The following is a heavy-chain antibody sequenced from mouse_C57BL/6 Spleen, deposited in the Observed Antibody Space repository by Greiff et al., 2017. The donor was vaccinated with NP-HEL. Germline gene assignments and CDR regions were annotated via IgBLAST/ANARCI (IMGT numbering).Heavy chain of an antibody. V-gene: IGHV3-6*01. CDR2: ISYDGSN. J-gene: IGHJ1*03. D-gene: IGHD1-1*01. CDR3: ARGDYYGSSLYWYFDV. Sequence: VQLQQSGPGLVKPSQSLSLTCSVTGYSITSGYYWNWIRQFPGNKLEWMGYISYDGSNNYNPSLKNRISITRDTSKNQFFLKLNSVTTEDTATYYCARGDYYGSSLYWYFDVWGTGTTVTVSS. CDR1: GYSITSGYY.